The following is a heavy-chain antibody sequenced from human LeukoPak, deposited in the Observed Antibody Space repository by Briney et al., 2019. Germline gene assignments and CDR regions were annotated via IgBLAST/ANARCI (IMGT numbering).Heavy chain of an antibody. V-gene: IGHV4-4*02. CDR1: GFTFSSYW. CDR3: ASRPGGTNVIKGLDP. J-gene: IGHJ5*02. Sequence: SGGSLRLSCAASGFTFSSYWMSWVRQAPEKGLEWIGEIYHSGGTHYNPSLRSRVTISVDKSKNEFSLNVASLSAADTAVYYCASRPGGTNVIKGLDPWGQGTLVTVSS. CDR2: IYHSGGT. D-gene: IGHD2/OR15-2a*01.